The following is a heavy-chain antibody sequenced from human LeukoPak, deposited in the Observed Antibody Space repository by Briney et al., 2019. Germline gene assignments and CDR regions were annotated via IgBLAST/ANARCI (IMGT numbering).Heavy chain of an antibody. J-gene: IGHJ6*03. CDR2: TIPIFGTA. D-gene: IGHD1-26*01. V-gene: IGHV1-69*05. CDR3: ARAHVGYYYYYMDV. Sequence: ASVKVSCKASGGTFSSYAISWVRQAPGQGLEWVGGTIPIFGTANYAQKFQGRVTITTDESTSTAYMELSSLRSEDTAVYYCARAHVGYYYYYMDVWGKGTTVTVSS. CDR1: GGTFSSYA.